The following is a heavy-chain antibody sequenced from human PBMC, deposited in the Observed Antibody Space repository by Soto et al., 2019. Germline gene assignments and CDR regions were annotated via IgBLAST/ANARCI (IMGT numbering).Heavy chain of an antibody. Sequence: ASVKASCKVSGYTLTELSMHWVRQAPGKGLEWMGGFDPEDGETIYAQKFQGRVTMTEDTSTDTAYMELSSLRSEDTAVYYCAATSSWYNWFDPWGQGTLVTVSS. J-gene: IGHJ5*02. CDR3: AATSSWYNWFDP. D-gene: IGHD6-13*01. CDR2: FDPEDGET. CDR1: GYTLTELS. V-gene: IGHV1-24*01.